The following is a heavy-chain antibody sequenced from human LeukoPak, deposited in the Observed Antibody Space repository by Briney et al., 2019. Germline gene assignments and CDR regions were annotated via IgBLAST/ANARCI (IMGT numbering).Heavy chain of an antibody. J-gene: IGHJ4*02. D-gene: IGHD4-17*01. Sequence: GSLRLSCAASGFTFSSYGMHWIRQPPGKGLEWIGGINHGGGTRYNPSPKSRATISVDTSKKQFSLNLTSVTAADTAVYYCARGEDGTGDYRPTYFDSWGQGTLVTVSS. CDR2: INHGGGT. CDR3: ARGEDGTGDYRPTYFDS. V-gene: IGHV4-34*01. CDR1: GFTFSSYG.